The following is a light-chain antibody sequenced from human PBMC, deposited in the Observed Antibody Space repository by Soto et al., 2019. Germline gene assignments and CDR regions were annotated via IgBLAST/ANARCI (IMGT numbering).Light chain of an antibody. CDR1: SSDIGSSHF. J-gene: IGLJ2*01. CDR3: SSHAGSTQVV. CDR2: EVT. V-gene: IGLV2-8*01. Sequence: QSALTQPPSASGSPGQSVTISCTGTSSDIGSSHFVSWYQQHPGKAPKLIIYEVTQRPSGVPDRFSGSKSGNTVSLTVSGLQAEDEVDYFCSSHAGSTQVVFGGGTKVTVL.